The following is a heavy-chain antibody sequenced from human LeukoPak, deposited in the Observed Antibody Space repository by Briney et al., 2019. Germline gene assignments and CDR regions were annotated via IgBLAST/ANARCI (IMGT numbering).Heavy chain of an antibody. V-gene: IGHV3-66*01. CDR2: IYSSGST. CDR3: ARGGSGWYFDY. Sequence: PGGSLRLSCAASGFTVSSNYMSWVRQAPGKGLEWVSVIYSSGSTYYADSVKGRFTISRDNSKTTLSLQMNSLRAEDTAVYYCARGGSGWYFDYWGQGTLVTVSS. CDR1: GFTVSSNY. J-gene: IGHJ4*02. D-gene: IGHD6-19*01.